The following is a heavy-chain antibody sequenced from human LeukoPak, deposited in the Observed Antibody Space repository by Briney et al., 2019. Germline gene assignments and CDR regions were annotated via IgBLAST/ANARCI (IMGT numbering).Heavy chain of an antibody. Sequence: ASVKVSCKASGYTFTGYYIYWVRQAPGQGLEWMGWINPNSGGTNYAQNFQGRVALTRDTSINTAYMELSSLKSDDTAVYYCARDLVIGISGGFYSYMDVWGQGTLVTVSS. CDR3: ARDLVIGISGGFYSYMDV. D-gene: IGHD5-18*01. V-gene: IGHV1-2*02. CDR1: GYTFTGYY. CDR2: INPNSGGT. J-gene: IGHJ4*02.